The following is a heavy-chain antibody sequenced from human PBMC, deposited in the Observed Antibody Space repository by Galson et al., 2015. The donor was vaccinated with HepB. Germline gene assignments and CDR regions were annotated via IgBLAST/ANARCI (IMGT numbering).Heavy chain of an antibody. V-gene: IGHV1-69*13. D-gene: IGHD3-3*01. J-gene: IGHJ4*02. CDR2: IIPIFGTA. CDR3: ARGPWVTIFGVVIISYFDY. CDR1: GGTFSSYA. Sequence: SVKVSCKASGGTFSSYAISWVRQAPGQGLEWMGGIIPIFGTANYAQKFQGRVTITADESTSTAYMELSSLRSEDTAVYYCARGPWVTIFGVVIISYFDYWVQGTLVTVSS.